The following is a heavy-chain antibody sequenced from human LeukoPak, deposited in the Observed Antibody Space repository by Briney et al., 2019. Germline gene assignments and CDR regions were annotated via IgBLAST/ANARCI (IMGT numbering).Heavy chain of an antibody. CDR2: IIPIFGTA. D-gene: IGHD6-6*01. CDR3: ARDSYRSSNYYYYYMDV. CDR1: GGTFSSYA. Sequence: SVKVSCKASGGTFSSYAISWVRQAPGQGLEWMGGIIPIFGTANYAQKFQGRVTITADESTSTAYMELSSLRSEDTAVYYCARDSYRSSNYYYYYMDVWGKGTTVTVSS. J-gene: IGHJ6*03. V-gene: IGHV1-69*13.